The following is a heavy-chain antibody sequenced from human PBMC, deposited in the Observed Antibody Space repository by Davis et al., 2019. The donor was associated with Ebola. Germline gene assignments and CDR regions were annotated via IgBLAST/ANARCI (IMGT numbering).Heavy chain of an antibody. V-gene: IGHV4-4*02. CDR2: IYHSGST. CDR3: ARGRSSGWYPHYYYYGMDV. CDR1: GGSISSSNW. D-gene: IGHD6-19*01. J-gene: IGHJ6*02. Sequence: MPSETLSLTCAVSGGSISSSNWWSWVRQPPGKGLEWIGEIYHSGSTNYNPSLKSRVTISVDTSKNQFSLKLSSVTAADTAVYYCARGRSSGWYPHYYYYGMDVWGQGTTVTVSS.